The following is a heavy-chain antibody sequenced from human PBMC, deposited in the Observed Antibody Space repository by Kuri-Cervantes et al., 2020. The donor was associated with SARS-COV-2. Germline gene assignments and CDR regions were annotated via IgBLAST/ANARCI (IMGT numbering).Heavy chain of an antibody. CDR1: GFTFSGHW. CDR3: VRDGDHWNFDY. J-gene: IGHJ4*02. D-gene: IGHD1-1*01. CDR2: INPDGSYT. Sequence: ETLSPTCAASGFTFSGHWIPWVRQAPGKGLVWVSRINPDGSYTNNADSVKGRFTLSRDNAKNMLFLQMNSLRAEDTAVYYCVRDGDHWNFDYWGQGTLVTVSS. V-gene: IGHV3-74*01.